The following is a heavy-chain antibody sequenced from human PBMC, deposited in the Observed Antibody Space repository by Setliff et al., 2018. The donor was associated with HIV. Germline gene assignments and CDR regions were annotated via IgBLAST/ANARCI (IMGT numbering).Heavy chain of an antibody. Sequence: PSETLSLTCTVSRDSIRNGAYYWGWIRQPPGKGLEWIGYITYSGSAYYNPSLKSRVTISIDTSNDQISLRLSSVTAADTAMYYCVRGGGPDTNFDSWGRGTLVTVSS. J-gene: IGHJ4*02. CDR1: RDSIRNGAYY. CDR3: VRGGGPDTNFDS. V-gene: IGHV4-30-4*08. CDR2: ITYSGSA.